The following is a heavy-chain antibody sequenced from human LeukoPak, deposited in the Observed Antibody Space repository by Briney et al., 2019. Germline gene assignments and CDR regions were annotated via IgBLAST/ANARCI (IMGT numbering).Heavy chain of an antibody. CDR1: GFTFSSYS. CDR3: AKEEGYSNYGY. D-gene: IGHD4-11*01. V-gene: IGHV3-21*01. J-gene: IGHJ4*02. Sequence: PGGSLRLSCAASGFTFSSYSMNWVRQAPGKGLEWVSSISSSSSYIYYADSVKGRFTISRDNSRNTLYLQMNSLRGEDTAVYYCAKEEGYSNYGYWGQGTLVTVSS. CDR2: ISSSSSYI.